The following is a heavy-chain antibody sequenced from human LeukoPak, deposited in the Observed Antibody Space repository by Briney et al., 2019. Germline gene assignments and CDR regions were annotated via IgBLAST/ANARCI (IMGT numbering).Heavy chain of an antibody. J-gene: IGHJ4*02. D-gene: IGHD3-22*01. Sequence: GGSLRLSCAASGVTFSSYGSYSMNWVRQGPGKGLECVSSTRVRSSHIYYVDSVKGRFTISRDNAKNSLYLQMNSLRAEDTAVYYCARGYDSSGYYPGALDYWGQGTLVTVSS. V-gene: IGHV3-21*01. CDR3: ARGYDSSGYYPGALDY. CDR1: GVTFSSYGSYS. CDR2: TRVRSSHI.